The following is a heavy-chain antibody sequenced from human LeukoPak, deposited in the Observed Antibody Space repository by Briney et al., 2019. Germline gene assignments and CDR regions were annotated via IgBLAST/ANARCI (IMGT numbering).Heavy chain of an antibody. J-gene: IGHJ3*02. D-gene: IGHD3-9*01. CDR3: ARLGPLLRYFDWNRNYAFDI. Sequence: TSETLSLTCTVSGYSISSDSYWGWVRQPPGKGLEWIASIYHSGSTHYSPSLKSRVTISRDTSKNQFSLRLSSVTAADTAVYYCARLGPLLRYFDWNRNYAFDIWGQGTMVTVSS. V-gene: IGHV4-38-2*02. CDR1: GYSISSDSY. CDR2: IYHSGST.